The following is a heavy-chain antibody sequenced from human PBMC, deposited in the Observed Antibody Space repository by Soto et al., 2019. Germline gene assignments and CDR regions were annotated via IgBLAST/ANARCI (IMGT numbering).Heavy chain of an antibody. CDR2: ISSSSTYI. Sequence: QVQLVESGGDLVKPGGSLRLSCEASGFTFGDSYMAWIRQAPGEGLEWISYISSSSTYITYADSVKGRFTISRDNSKNSLYLQMTSLRVGDTAVYYCARDPAITGTLVAPWGQGTVVTVSS. CDR1: GFTFGDSY. CDR3: ARDPAITGTLVAP. D-gene: IGHD1-20*01. V-gene: IGHV3-11*06. J-gene: IGHJ5*02.